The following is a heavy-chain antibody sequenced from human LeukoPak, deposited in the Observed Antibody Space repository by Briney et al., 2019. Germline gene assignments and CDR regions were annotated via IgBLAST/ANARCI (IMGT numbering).Heavy chain of an antibody. D-gene: IGHD2-2*01. Sequence: SETLSLTCTVSGGSISSYYWSWIRQPAGKGLEWIGRIYTSGSTNYNPSLKSRVTISVDTSKNQFSLKLSSVTAADTAVYYCARDSHTYSNVVVPAAEGDAFDIWGQGTMVTVSS. V-gene: IGHV4-4*07. CDR3: ARDSHTYSNVVVPAAEGDAFDI. CDR2: IYTSGST. J-gene: IGHJ3*02. CDR1: GGSISSYY.